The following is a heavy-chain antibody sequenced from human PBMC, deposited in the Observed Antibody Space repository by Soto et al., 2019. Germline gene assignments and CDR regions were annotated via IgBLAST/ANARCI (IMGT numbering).Heavy chain of an antibody. V-gene: IGHV3-21*01. CDR1: GFTFSSYS. D-gene: IGHD6-13*01. CDR2: ISSSSSYI. J-gene: IGHJ4*02. CDR3: ARDFRTYSRSWYSGFDY. Sequence: EVQLVESGGGLVKPGGSLRLSCAASGFTFSSYSMNWVRQAPGKGLEWVSSISSSSSYIYYTDSVKGRVTISRDNAKNSLYLQMNSLRAEDTAVYYCARDFRTYSRSWYSGFDYWGQGTLVTVSS.